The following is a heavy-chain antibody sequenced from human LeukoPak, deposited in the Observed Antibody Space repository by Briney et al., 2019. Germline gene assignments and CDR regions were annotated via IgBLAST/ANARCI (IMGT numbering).Heavy chain of an antibody. J-gene: IGHJ4*02. CDR3: AKALRVVVVAAPLDY. CDR1: GFTFSSYE. D-gene: IGHD2-15*01. V-gene: IGHV3-48*03. Sequence: QPGGSLRLSCAASGFTFSSYEMNWVRQAPGKGLEWVSYISSSGSTIYYADSVKGRFTISRDNSKNTLYLQMNSLRAEDTAVYYCAKALRVVVVAAPLDYWGQGTLVTVSS. CDR2: ISSSGSTI.